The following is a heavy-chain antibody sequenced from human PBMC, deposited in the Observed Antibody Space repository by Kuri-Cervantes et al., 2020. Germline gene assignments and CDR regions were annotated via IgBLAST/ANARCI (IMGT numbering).Heavy chain of an antibody. J-gene: IGHJ4*02. CDR1: GFTISSYA. V-gene: IGHV3-23*01. Sequence: GESLKISCAASGFTISSYAMSWVRQAPGKGLEWVSAISGSGGSTYYADSVKGRFTISRDNSKNTLYLQMNSLRAEDTAVYYCARESYSSSWFLFDYWGQGTLVTVSS. D-gene: IGHD6-13*01. CDR2: ISGSGGST. CDR3: ARESYSSSWFLFDY.